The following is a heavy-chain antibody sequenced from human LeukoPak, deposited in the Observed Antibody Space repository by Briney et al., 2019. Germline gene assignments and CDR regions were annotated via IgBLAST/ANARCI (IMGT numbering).Heavy chain of an antibody. CDR1: GGSISNGGYY. V-gene: IGHV4-31*03. CDR2: IYYSGST. CDR3: ARVYDSSGYSPFTAYFDY. Sequence: TLSLTCTVSGGSISNGGYYWSWIRQHPGKGLEWVGYIYYSGSTYYNPSLKSRITISIDTSKNQFSLKLNSVTAADTAVYYCARVYDSSGYSPFTAYFDYWGQGTLVTVSS. J-gene: IGHJ4*02. D-gene: IGHD3-22*01.